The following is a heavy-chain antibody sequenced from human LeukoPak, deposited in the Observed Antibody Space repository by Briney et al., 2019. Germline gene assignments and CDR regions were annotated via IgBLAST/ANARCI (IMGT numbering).Heavy chain of an antibody. V-gene: IGHV3-7*01. J-gene: IGHJ4*02. CDR3: ARVVGAHEVFDY. D-gene: IGHD1-26*01. CDR2: INQDGTQT. Sequence: GGSLRLSCAVSGFSFSNSWMSWVRQAPGKGLEWVANINQDGTQTYYVDSVKGLFTISRDNAKNSLYLQMNSVRAEDTAVYFCARVVGAHEVFDYWGQGTPVTVSS. CDR1: GFSFSNSW.